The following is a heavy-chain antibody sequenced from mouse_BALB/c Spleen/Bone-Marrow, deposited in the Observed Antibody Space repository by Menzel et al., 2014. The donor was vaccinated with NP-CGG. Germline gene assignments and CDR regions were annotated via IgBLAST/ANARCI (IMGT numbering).Heavy chain of an antibody. CDR3: ASTGAWTMDY. CDR1: GFSLSSFG. D-gene: IGHD4-1*02. J-gene: IGHJ4*01. CDR2: IWRGGST. Sequence: VQLQQSGPGLVQPSQSLSITCTVSGFSLSSFGVHWIRQSPGKGLEWLGVIWRGGSTDYNAAFTSRLSITKDNSKSQVFFRMNSLQADDTAIYYCASTGAWTMDYWGQGTSVTVSS. V-gene: IGHV2-5*01.